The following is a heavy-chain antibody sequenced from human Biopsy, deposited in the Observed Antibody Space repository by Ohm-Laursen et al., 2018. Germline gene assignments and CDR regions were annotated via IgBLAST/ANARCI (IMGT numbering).Heavy chain of an antibody. CDR3: ARLSTLFGVADFTDD. CDR1: GASISSYY. CDR2: IYTSGST. D-gene: IGHD3-3*01. Sequence: TLSLTCTVSGASISSYYWTWIRQPAGKGLEWIGRIYTSGSTNYNPSLKSRVTMSVDTSKNQFSLKLTSLTAADTAVYYCARLSTLFGVADFTDDWGQGTLVTVSS. V-gene: IGHV4-4*07. J-gene: IGHJ4*02.